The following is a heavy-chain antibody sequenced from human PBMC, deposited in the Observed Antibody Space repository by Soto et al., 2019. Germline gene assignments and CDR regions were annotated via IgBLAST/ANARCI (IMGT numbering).Heavy chain of an antibody. J-gene: IGHJ6*02. Sequence: PSETLSLTCTVSGGSISSSSYYWGWIRQPPGKGLEWIGSIYYSGSTYYNPSLKSRVTISVDTSKNQFSLKLSSVTAADTAVYYCARKRIIMVRGVIYSYYYYGMDVWGQGTTVTVSS. CDR1: GGSISSSSYY. V-gene: IGHV4-39*01. D-gene: IGHD3-10*01. CDR3: ARKRIIMVRGVIYSYYYYGMDV. CDR2: IYYSGST.